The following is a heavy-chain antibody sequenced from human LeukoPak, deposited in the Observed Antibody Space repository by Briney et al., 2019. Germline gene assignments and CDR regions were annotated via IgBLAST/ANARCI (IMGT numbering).Heavy chain of an antibody. Sequence: GGSLRLSCATSGFTFSSYEMNWVRQAPGKGLEWVAVMSYDGSNKYYADSVKGRFTISRDNSKKTLYLEMNSLRAEDTAVYYCAREAYGDLYFDYWGQGTLVTVSS. CDR1: GFTFSSYE. D-gene: IGHD4-17*01. V-gene: IGHV3-30-3*01. CDR3: AREAYGDLYFDY. J-gene: IGHJ4*02. CDR2: MSYDGSNK.